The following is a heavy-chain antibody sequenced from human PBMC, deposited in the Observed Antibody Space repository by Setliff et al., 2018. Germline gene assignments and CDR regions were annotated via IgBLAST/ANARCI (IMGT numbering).Heavy chain of an antibody. Sequence: ASVKVSCKASGYAFTSYYMYWVRQAPGQGLEWMGTINTGGGSASIVDQFQGRVTMTRDTSTNQFSLKLGSVTTADTAVYYCARERYFDWFFEDWGHGTLVTVSS. V-gene: IGHV1-46*01. CDR1: GYAFTSYY. D-gene: IGHD3-9*01. J-gene: IGHJ4*01. CDR2: INTGGGSA. CDR3: ARERYFDWFFED.